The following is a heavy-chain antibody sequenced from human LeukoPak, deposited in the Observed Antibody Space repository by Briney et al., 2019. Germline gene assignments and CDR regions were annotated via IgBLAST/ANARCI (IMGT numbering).Heavy chain of an antibody. CDR3: AKSRLGESTGDAFDI. CDR1: GFTFSSYA. CDR2: ISGSSGST. J-gene: IGHJ3*02. Sequence: GGSLRLSSAASGFTFSSYAMSWVRQAPGKGLEWVSAISGSSGSTDYADSVKGRFTISRDNSKNTLYLQMNSLRAEDTAVYYCAKSRLGESTGDAFDIWGQGTMVTVSS. V-gene: IGHV3-23*01. D-gene: IGHD3-10*01.